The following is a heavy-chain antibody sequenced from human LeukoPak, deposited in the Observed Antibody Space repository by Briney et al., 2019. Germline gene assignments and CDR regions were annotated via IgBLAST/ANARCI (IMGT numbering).Heavy chain of an antibody. CDR1: GGTFSSYA. Sequence: SVKVSCKAPGGTFSSYAISWVRQAPGQGLEWMGGIIPIFGTANYAQKFQGRVTITADESTSTAYMELSSLRSEDTAVYYCARTEFIVGAVYYYYGMDVWGQGTTVTVSS. CDR2: IIPIFGTA. J-gene: IGHJ6*02. D-gene: IGHD1-26*01. V-gene: IGHV1-69*13. CDR3: ARTEFIVGAVYYYYGMDV.